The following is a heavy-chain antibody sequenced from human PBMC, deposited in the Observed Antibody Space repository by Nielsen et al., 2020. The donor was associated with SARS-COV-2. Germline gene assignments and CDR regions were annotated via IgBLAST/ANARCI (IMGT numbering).Heavy chain of an antibody. CDR3: VRAPDYDVLTGYYPDAFDV. Sequence: SETLSLTCAVSGGSVSSNDWWTWVRQSPGKGLEWIGEVSHSGSTNYSPSLKSRVTISVDTSKNQFSLKLSSVTAADTAVYYCVRAPDYDVLTGYYPDAFDVWGRGTMVTVSS. CDR2: VSHSGST. J-gene: IGHJ3*01. V-gene: IGHV4-4*02. D-gene: IGHD3-9*01. CDR1: GGSVSSNDW.